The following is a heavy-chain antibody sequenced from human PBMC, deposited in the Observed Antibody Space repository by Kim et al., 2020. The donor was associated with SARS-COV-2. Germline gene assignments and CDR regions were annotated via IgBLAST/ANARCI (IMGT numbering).Heavy chain of an antibody. D-gene: IGHD5-18*01. CDR2: T. J-gene: IGHJ4*02. V-gene: IGHV3-23*01. CDR3: AKDGLWSFDY. Sequence: TTYPNPVKGRFTISRDNSKNTLYLQMNSLRAEDTAVYYCAKDGLWSFDYWGQGTLVTVSS.